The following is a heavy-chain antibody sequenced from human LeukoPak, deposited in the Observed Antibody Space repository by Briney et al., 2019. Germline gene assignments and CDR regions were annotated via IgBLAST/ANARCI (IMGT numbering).Heavy chain of an antibody. Sequence: PGGSLRLSCAASGFTFDDYAMHWVRQAPGKGLEWVSGISWNSGSIGYADSVKGRFTISRDNAKNSLYLQMNSLRAGDTALYYCAKGDDSSGYYSWYFDYWGQGTLVTVSS. V-gene: IGHV3-9*01. CDR2: ISWNSGSI. CDR1: GFTFDDYA. CDR3: AKGDDSSGYYSWYFDY. D-gene: IGHD3-22*01. J-gene: IGHJ4*02.